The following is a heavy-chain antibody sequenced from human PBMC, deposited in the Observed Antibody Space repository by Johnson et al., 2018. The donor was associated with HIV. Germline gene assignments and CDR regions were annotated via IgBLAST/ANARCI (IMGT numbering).Heavy chain of an antibody. J-gene: IGHJ3*02. Sequence: EQLVESGGGLVKPGGSLRLSCAASGFTFSSYAMSWVRQAPGKGLEWVSGINWNGGSTGYADSVKGRFTISRDNAKNSLYLQMNSLRAEDTAVYYCARESIIWGDTRLLEGAFDIWGQGTMVTVSS. CDR1: GFTFSSYA. D-gene: IGHD3-16*01. CDR2: INWNGGST. CDR3: ARESIIWGDTRLLEGAFDI. V-gene: IGHV3-20*04.